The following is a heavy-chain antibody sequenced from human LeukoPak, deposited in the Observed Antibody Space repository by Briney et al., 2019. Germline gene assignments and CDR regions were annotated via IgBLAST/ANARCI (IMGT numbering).Heavy chain of an antibody. CDR2: MNPNSGNT. D-gene: IGHD6-13*01. V-gene: IGHV1-8*01. J-gene: IGHJ6*02. CDR3: ARLLSYSSSWYPYYYYGMDV. CDR1: GYTFTSYD. Sequence: GASVKVSCKASGYTFTSYDINWVRRATGQGLEWMGWMNPNSGNTGYAQKFQGRVTMTRNTSISTAYMELSSLRSEDTAVYYCARLLSYSSSWYPYYYYGMDVWGQGTTVTVSS.